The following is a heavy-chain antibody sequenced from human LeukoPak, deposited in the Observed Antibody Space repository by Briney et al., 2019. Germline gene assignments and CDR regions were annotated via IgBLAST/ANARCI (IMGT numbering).Heavy chain of an antibody. CDR2: INPSGGST. Sequence: ASVKVSCKASGYTFTSYYMHWVRQAPGQGLEGVGIINPSGGSTSYAQKFQGRVTMTRDTSTSTVYMELSSLRSEDTAVYYCASPGEKDYYFDYWGQGTLVTVSS. J-gene: IGHJ4*02. V-gene: IGHV1-46*01. D-gene: IGHD3-16*01. CDR1: GYTFTSYY. CDR3: ASPGEKDYYFDY.